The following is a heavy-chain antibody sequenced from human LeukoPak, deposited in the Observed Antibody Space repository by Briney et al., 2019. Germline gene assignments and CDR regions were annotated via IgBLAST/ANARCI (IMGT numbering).Heavy chain of an antibody. J-gene: IGHJ4*02. Sequence: ASVKVSCKASGYTFTGYYMHWVRQAPGQGLEWMGWINPNSGGTNYAQKFQGRVTMTRDTSISTAYMELSRLRSDDTAVYYCASDTYYDFWSGSDYWGQGTLVTVSS. CDR3: ASDTYYDFWSGSDY. V-gene: IGHV1-2*02. CDR1: GYTFTGYY. CDR2: INPNSGGT. D-gene: IGHD3-3*01.